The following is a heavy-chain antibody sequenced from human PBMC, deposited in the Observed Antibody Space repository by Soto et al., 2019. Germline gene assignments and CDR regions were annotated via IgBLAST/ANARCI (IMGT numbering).Heavy chain of an antibody. V-gene: IGHV4-39*01. Sequence: SETLSLTCTVSGGSISSSSYYWGWIRQPPGKGLEWIGSIYYSGSTYYNPSLKSRVTISVDTSKNQFSLKLSSVTAADTAVYYCARLSRAPYCSGGSCYSNAFDSWGQGTMVTVSS. CDR3: ARLSRAPYCSGGSCYSNAFDS. CDR1: GGSISSSSYY. CDR2: IYYSGST. D-gene: IGHD2-15*01. J-gene: IGHJ3*02.